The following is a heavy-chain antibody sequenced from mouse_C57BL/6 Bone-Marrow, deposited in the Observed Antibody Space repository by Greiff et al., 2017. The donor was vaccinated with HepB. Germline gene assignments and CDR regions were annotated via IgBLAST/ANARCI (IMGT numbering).Heavy chain of an antibody. CDR3: ARIPPYYGILYYFDY. D-gene: IGHD1-1*01. V-gene: IGHV1-81*01. CDR2: IYPRSGNT. Sequence: VQLQQSGAELARPGASVKLSCKASGYTFTSYGISWVKQRTGQGLEWIGEIYPRSGNTYYNEKFKGKATLTADKSSSTAYMELRSLTSEDSAVYFCARIPPYYGILYYFDYWGQGTTLTVSS. CDR1: GYTFTSYG. J-gene: IGHJ2*01.